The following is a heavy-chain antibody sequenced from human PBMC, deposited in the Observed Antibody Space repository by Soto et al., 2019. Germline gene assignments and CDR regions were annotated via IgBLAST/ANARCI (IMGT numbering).Heavy chain of an antibody. V-gene: IGHV3-13*05. J-gene: IGHJ6*02. Sequence: EVQLVESGGGLVQPGGCLRLSCEASGFTFRNYDMHWVRQGTGKGLEWVSGISAAGDPDYADSVEGRFPISRDKAQNSFFLQMNSLRVGDTAVYYCDRTDRDCYGLYVWGQGTTVIRSS. CDR3: DRTDRDCYGLYV. CDR2: ISAAGDP. CDR1: GFTFRNYD.